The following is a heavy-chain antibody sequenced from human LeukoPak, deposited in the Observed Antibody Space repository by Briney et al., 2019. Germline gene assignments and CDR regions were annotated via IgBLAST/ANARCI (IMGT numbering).Heavy chain of an antibody. CDR2: IKQDGSEI. Sequence: GGSLRLSCAASGFTFSNYAMSWVRQAPGKGLEWVANIKQDGSEIYYVDSVKGRFTISRDNAKNSLYLQMNSLRAEDTAVYYCVRRSGLDYWGQGTLVTVSS. CDR3: VRRSGLDY. D-gene: IGHD6-19*01. J-gene: IGHJ4*02. V-gene: IGHV3-7*01. CDR1: GFTFSNYA.